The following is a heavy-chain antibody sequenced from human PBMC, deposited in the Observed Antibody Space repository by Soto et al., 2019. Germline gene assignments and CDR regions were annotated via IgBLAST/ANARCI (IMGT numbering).Heavy chain of an antibody. CDR2: IDWDDDK. CDR1: GFSLNTSGMC. Sequence: SGPTLVNPTQTLTLTCTFSGFSLNTSGMCVCWIRQPPGKALEWLALIDWDDDKYYTTSLKTRLTISKDTYKNQVVLRMTNMDPVDTATYYCARMTVRGVIHFDYWGHGTLVTVSS. D-gene: IGHD3-10*01. CDR3: ARMTVRGVIHFDY. J-gene: IGHJ4*01. V-gene: IGHV2-70*01.